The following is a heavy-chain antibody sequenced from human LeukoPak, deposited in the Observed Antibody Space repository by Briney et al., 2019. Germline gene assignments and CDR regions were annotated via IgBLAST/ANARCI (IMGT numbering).Heavy chain of an antibody. V-gene: IGHV4-59*01. CDR2: IYYSGST. Sequence: SETLSLTCIVSGDSISTYYWSWIRQPPGKGLEWIGYIYYSGSTNYNPSLKSRVTISVDTSKNQFSLKLSSVTAADTAVYYCARSSGAFDIWGQGTMVTVSS. CDR1: GDSISTYY. D-gene: IGHD6-6*01. J-gene: IGHJ3*02. CDR3: ARSSGAFDI.